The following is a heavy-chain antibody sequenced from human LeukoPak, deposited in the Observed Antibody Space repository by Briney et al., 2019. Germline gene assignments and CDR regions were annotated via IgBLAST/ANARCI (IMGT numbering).Heavy chain of an antibody. J-gene: IGHJ4*02. CDR2: INPNSGGT. Sequence: ASVKVSCKASGYTFTAYYMHWVRQAPGQGLEWMGWINPNSGGTKYAQKFQGRVTMTRDTSISTAYLELTSLRSDDTAMYYCARAEAIDYWGQGTLVTVSS. CDR3: ARAEAIDY. CDR1: GYTFTAYY. V-gene: IGHV1-2*02. D-gene: IGHD2-2*02.